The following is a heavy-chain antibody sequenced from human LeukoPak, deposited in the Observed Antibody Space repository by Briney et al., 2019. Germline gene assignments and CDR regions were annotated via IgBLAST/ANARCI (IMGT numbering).Heavy chain of an antibody. CDR3: AKDPNGDYIGTFDX. J-gene: IGHJ3*02. CDR2: ISGNGGST. CDR1: QFNFNKFG. V-gene: IGHV3-23*01. Sequence: GGSLRLSCATSQFNFNKFGMTWVRQAPGKGLEWVSSISGNGGSTQYADSVQGRFAISRDNSKNTLYLQMNSLRAEDTAVYFCAKDPNGDYIGTFDXXXQXTXXXVSS. D-gene: IGHD4-17*01.